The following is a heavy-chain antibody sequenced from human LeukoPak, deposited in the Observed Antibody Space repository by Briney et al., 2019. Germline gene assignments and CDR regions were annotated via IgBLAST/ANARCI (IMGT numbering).Heavy chain of an antibody. D-gene: IGHD3-3*01. V-gene: IGHV1-69*05. CDR1: GGTFSSYA. CDR3: ARALVGRFLEWLPKLELSYYYYMDV. CDR2: IIPIFGTA. Sequence: GASVKVSCKASGGTFSSYAITWVRQAPGQGLEWMGRIIPIFGTANYAQKFQGRVTITRNTSISTAYMELSSLRSEDTAVYYCARALVGRFLEWLPKLELSYYYYMDVWGKGTTVTVSS. J-gene: IGHJ6*03.